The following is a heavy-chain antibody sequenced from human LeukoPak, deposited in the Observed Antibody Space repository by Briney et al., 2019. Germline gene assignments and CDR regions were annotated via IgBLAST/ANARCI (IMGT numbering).Heavy chain of an antibody. Sequence: GSLGLSCAASGFTFSNAWMSWVRQAPGKGLEWIGEINHSGSTNYNPSLKSRVTISVDTSKNQFSLKLSSVTAADTAVYYCARGVTLGGDIVVVPAAIKKYYFDYWGQGTLVTVSS. J-gene: IGHJ4*02. CDR3: ARGVTLGGDIVVVPAAIKKYYFDY. V-gene: IGHV4-34*01. CDR2: INHSGST. CDR1: GFTFSNAW. D-gene: IGHD2-2*02.